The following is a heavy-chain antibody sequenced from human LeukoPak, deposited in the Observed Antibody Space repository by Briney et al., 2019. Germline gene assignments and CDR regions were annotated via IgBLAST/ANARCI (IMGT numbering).Heavy chain of an antibody. CDR2: IYYSGST. CDR1: GGSIGSGDYY. Sequence: PSETLSLTCTVSGGSIGSGDYYWSWIRQPPGKGLEWIGYIYYSGSTYYNPSLKSRVTISVDTSKNQFSLKLSSVTAADTAVYYCARTSTMTSRWFDPWGQGTLVTVSS. CDR3: ARTSTMTSRWFDP. D-gene: IGHD3-22*01. V-gene: IGHV4-30-4*01. J-gene: IGHJ5*02.